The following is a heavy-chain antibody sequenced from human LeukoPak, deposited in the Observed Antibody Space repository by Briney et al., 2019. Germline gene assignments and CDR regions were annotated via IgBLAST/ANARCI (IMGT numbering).Heavy chain of an antibody. Sequence: GSLRLSCAASGFTFSSYTMNWVRLAPGKGRQGVSFISTSSSYIYYSDSVKGRFTISRDNAKNSLYLQMNSLRADDTAVYYCARDGYSYGYYYYYYMDVWGKGTTVTVSS. CDR2: ISTSSSYI. CDR1: GFTFSSYT. D-gene: IGHD5-18*01. CDR3: ARDGYSYGYYYYYYMDV. V-gene: IGHV3-21*01. J-gene: IGHJ6*03.